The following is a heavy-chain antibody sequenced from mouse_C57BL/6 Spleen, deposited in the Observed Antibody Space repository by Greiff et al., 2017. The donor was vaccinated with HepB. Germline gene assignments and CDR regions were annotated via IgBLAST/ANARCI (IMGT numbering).Heavy chain of an antibody. D-gene: IGHD1-1*01. CDR3: TRGSSSLRWYFDV. CDR2: IDPETGGT. J-gene: IGHJ1*03. V-gene: IGHV1-15*01. Sequence: VKLQESGAELVRPGASVTLSCKASGYTFTDYEMHWVKQTPVHGLEWIGAIDPETGGTAYNQKFKGKAILTADKSSSTAYMELRSLTSEDSAVYYCTRGSSSLRWYFDVWGTGTTVTVSS. CDR1: GYTFTDYE.